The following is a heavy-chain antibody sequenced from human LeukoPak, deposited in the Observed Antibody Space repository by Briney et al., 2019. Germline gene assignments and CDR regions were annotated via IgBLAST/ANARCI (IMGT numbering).Heavy chain of an antibody. J-gene: IGHJ4*02. CDR3: AGPGQGGVGRLWDY. V-gene: IGHV3-48*01. CDR1: GFTFSSYS. CDR2: ISSSSSTI. Sequence: GGSLRLSCAASGFTFSSYSMNWVRQAPGKGLEWVSYISSSSSTIYYADSVKGRFTISRDNAKNSLYLQMNSLRAEDTAVYYCAGPGQGGVGRLWDYWGQGTLVTVSS. D-gene: IGHD1-26*01.